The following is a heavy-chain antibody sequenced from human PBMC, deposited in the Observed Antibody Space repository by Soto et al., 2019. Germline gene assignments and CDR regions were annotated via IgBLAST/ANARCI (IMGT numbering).Heavy chain of an antibody. Sequence: QVQLVQSGAVVKKPGSSVKVSCKASGGTFSSYTISWVRQAPGQGLEWMGRIIPILGIANYAQKFQGRVTITADKSTSTAYMELSSLRSEDTAVYYCARDCSGGSCYVTAPWGQGTLVTVSS. V-gene: IGHV1-69*08. CDR3: ARDCSGGSCYVTAP. D-gene: IGHD2-15*01. CDR2: IIPILGIA. J-gene: IGHJ5*02. CDR1: GGTFSSYT.